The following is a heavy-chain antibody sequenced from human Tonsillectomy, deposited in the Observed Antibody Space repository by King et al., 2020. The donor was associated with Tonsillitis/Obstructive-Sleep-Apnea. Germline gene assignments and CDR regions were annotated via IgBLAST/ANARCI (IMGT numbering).Heavy chain of an antibody. V-gene: IGHV3-7*04. CDR1: GFTFSDYW. Sequence: VQLVESGGGLVQPGDSLRLSCAASGFTFSDYWMSWVRQAPGKGLEWVANINHDGSEEYYVDSVKGRFTISRDNAENTVYLQINSLRREDTAVYFCARNRRPTHPGGWFDPWGQGTLVTVSS. CDR3: ARNRRPTHPGGWFDP. D-gene: IGHD2-15*01. J-gene: IGHJ5*02. CDR2: INHDGSEE.